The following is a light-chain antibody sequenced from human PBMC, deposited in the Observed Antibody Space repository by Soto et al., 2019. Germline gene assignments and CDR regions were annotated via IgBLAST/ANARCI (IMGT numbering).Light chain of an antibody. CDR3: SSYTSSSTLV. V-gene: IGLV2-14*01. Sequence: QYALTQPASVSGSPGQSITIYCTGNSSDVGGYNYVSWYQQHPGKAPKLMIYEVSNRHSGVSNRFSGSKSGNTASLTISGLQAEDEADSYCSSYTSSSTLVFGGGTKLTVL. J-gene: IGLJ2*01. CDR1: SSDVGGYNY. CDR2: EVS.